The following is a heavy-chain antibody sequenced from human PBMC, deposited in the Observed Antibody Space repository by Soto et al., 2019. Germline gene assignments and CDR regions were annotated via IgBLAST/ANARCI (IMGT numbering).Heavy chain of an antibody. Sequence: SETLSLTCAVNSGSFTGHFWAWIRQSPGKGLEWIGEINPTRGTNYNPSLKSRVAISIEVSRNQFSLTLRSVTAADTAVYYCGRGPLGGYYGVFDVGGQGTGVTASS. CDR2: INPTRGT. CDR3: GRGPLGGYYGVFDV. CDR1: SGSFTGHF. J-gene: IGHJ3*01. V-gene: IGHV4-34*01. D-gene: IGHD3-10*01.